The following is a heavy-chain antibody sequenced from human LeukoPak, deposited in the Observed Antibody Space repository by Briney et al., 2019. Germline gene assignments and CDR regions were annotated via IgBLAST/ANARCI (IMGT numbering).Heavy chain of an antibody. D-gene: IGHD6-19*01. CDR3: ARGVAVAGTIDRSVFPYYFDY. CDR1: GGTFSSYA. CDR2: IIPIFGTA. V-gene: IGHV1-69*13. Sequence: SVKVSCKASGGTFSSYAISWVRQAPGQGLAWMGGIIPIFGTANYAQKLQGRVTITADESTSTAYMELSSLRSEDTAVYYCARGVAVAGTIDRSVFPYYFDYWGQGTLVTVSS. J-gene: IGHJ4*02.